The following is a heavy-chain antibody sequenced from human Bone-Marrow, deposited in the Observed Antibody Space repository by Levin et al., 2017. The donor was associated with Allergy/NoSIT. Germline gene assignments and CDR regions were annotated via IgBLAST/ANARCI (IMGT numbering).Heavy chain of an antibody. Sequence: GESLKISCVASGFTFPDYYMGWVRQAPGKGLEWISYTRSRGSTVYYADSVKGRFTVSRDNAENTLYVQMNSLRVEDTAVYYCARVRGSDVSTANYYYYGMDVWGQGTTVVVS. J-gene: IGHJ6*02. CDR3: ARVRGSDVSTANYYYYGMDV. CDR2: TRSRGSTV. V-gene: IGHV3-11*01. D-gene: IGHD3-10*01. CDR1: GFTFPDYY.